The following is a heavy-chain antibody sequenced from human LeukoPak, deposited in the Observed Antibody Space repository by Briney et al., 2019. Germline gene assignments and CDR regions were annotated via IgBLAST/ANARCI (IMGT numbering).Heavy chain of an antibody. CDR3: ARESLAARRWDY. CDR2: IWYDGSNK. J-gene: IGHJ4*02. CDR1: GFTFSSYG. V-gene: IGHV3-33*01. D-gene: IGHD6-6*01. Sequence: PGGSLRLSCAASGFTFSSYGMHWVRQAPGKGLEWVAVIWYDGSNKYYADSVKGRFTISRDNSKNTLYLQMNSLRAEDTAVYYCARESLAARRWDYWGQGTLVTVSS.